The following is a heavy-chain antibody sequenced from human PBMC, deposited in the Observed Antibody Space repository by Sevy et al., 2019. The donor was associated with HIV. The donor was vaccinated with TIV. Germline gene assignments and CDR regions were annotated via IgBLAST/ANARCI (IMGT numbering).Heavy chain of an antibody. CDR1: GFTFSSYG. Sequence: QPGGSLRLSCAASGFTFSSYGMHWVRQAPGKGLECVAVIWYDGSNKYYADSVKGRFTISRDNSKNTLYLQMNSLRAEDTAVYYCAKGTVPYSSGWYYYYYYYMDVWGKGTTVTVSS. J-gene: IGHJ6*03. CDR3: AKGTVPYSSGWYYYYYYYMDV. D-gene: IGHD6-19*01. CDR2: IWYDGSNK. V-gene: IGHV3-33*06.